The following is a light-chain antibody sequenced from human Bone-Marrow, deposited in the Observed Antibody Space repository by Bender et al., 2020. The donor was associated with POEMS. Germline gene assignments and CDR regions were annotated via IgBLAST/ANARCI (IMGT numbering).Light chain of an antibody. J-gene: IGLJ2*01. V-gene: IGLV2-14*03. Sequence: QSALTQPASVSGSPGQSITVSCTGTSSDVGAYNYVSWYQQHPGKAPKVIIYHVSQRPSGVPDRFSGSKSGNTASLTVSGLQAEDEADYFCSSYAGSSTLIFGGGTKLTVL. CDR1: SSDVGAYNY. CDR2: HVS. CDR3: SSYAGSSTLI.